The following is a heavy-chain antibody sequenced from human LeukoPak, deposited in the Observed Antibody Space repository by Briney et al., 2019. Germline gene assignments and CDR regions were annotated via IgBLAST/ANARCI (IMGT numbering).Heavy chain of an antibody. D-gene: IGHD2/OR15-2a*01. V-gene: IGHV3-74*01. CDR1: GNYW. Sequence: QTGGSLRLSCAASGNYWMHWVHQVPGKGLVWVSHINSDGSWTSYADSVKGRFTISKDNAKNTVYLQMNSLRAEDTAVYYCVSFYETYWGRGTLVTVSS. CDR2: INSDGSWT. CDR3: VSFYETY. J-gene: IGHJ4*02.